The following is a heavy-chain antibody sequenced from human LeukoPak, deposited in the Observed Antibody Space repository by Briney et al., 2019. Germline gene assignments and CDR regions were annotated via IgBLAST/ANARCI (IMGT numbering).Heavy chain of an antibody. CDR1: GYTFTGYY. J-gene: IGHJ3*02. V-gene: IGHV1-2*06. Sequence: GASVKVSCKASGYTFTGYYMHWVRQAPGQGLEWMGRINPNSGGTNYAQKFQGRVTMTRDTSISTAYMELSRLRSDDTPVYYCARTYYYDSSGYVRVRAFDIWGQGTMVTVSP. D-gene: IGHD3-22*01. CDR2: INPNSGGT. CDR3: ARTYYYDSSGYVRVRAFDI.